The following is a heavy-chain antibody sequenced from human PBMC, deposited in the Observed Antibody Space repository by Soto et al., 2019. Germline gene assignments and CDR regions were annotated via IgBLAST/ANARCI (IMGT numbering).Heavy chain of an antibody. J-gene: IGHJ5*02. Sequence: PGESLKISCKGSGYSFSTSWIGWVRQMSGKGLEWMGTIYPSDSDTRYSPSFQGQVIISADKSTSTAYLQWRSLKASDTAMYYCATRAEYYDFWSGYYGAWGQGTLVIVSS. V-gene: IGHV5-51*01. CDR3: ATRAEYYDFWSGYYGA. CDR2: IYPSDSDT. D-gene: IGHD3-3*01. CDR1: GYSFSTSW.